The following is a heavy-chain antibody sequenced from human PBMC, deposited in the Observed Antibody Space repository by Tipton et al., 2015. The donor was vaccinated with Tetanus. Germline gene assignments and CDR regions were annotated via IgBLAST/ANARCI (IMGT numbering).Heavy chain of an antibody. J-gene: IGHJ4*02. CDR1: GYTFTSYL. D-gene: IGHD4-23*01. Sequence: QEQLVQSGAEVKKPGASVKISCKASGYTFTSYLIHWVRQAPGQGLEWMGIINPNDGERMYAQRFQGRLTMTRDTSTSTVYMDLSSLGSDDTAVYYCARERSGGLFEYWCQGTLVTVSA. CDR2: INPNDGER. V-gene: IGHV1-46*01. CDR3: ARERSGGLFEY.